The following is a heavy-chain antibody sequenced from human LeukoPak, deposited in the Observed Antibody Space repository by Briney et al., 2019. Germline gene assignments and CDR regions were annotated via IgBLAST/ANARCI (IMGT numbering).Heavy chain of an antibody. CDR3: ARSGMVRGVITYYYYGMDV. D-gene: IGHD3-10*01. V-gene: IGHV3-30*03. Sequence: PGGSLRLSCAASGFTFSSYGMHWVRQAPGKGLEWVAVISYDGSNKYYADSVKGRFTISRDNAKNSLYLQMNSLRAEDTAVYYCARSGMVRGVITYYYYGMDVWGQGTTVTVSS. CDR1: GFTFSSYG. J-gene: IGHJ6*02. CDR2: ISYDGSNK.